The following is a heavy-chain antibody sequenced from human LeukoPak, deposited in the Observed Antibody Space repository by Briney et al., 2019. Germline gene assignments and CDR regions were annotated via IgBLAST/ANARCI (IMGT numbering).Heavy chain of an antibody. CDR3: ARDPPGGGSSFSSGGDFDY. CDR1: GGTFSSYA. V-gene: IGHV1-69*04. Sequence: GASVKVSCKASGGTFSSYAISWVRQAPGQGLEWMGRIIPILGIANYAQKFQGRVTITADKSTSTAYMELSSLRSEDTAVYYCARDPPGGGSSFSSGGDFDYWGQGTLVTVSS. CDR2: IIPILGIA. D-gene: IGHD2-15*01. J-gene: IGHJ4*02.